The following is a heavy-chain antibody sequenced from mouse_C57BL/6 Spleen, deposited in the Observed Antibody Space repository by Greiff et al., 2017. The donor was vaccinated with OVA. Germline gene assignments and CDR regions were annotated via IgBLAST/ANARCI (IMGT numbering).Heavy chain of an antibody. CDR3: ARREGYGGGYFDY. V-gene: IGHV1-61*01. CDR2: IYPSDSET. Sequence: QVQLQQPGAELVRPGSSVKLSCKASGYTFTSYWMDWVKQRPGQGLEWIGNIYPSDSETHYNQKFKDKATLTVDKSSSTAYMQLSSLTSEDSAVYYCARREGYGGGYFDYWGQGTTLTVSS. CDR1: GYTFTSYW. D-gene: IGHD2-2*01. J-gene: IGHJ2*01.